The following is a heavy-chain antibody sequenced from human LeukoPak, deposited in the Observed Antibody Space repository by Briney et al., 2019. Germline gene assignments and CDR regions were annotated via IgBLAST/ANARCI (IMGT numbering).Heavy chain of an antibody. CDR1: GGSISSYY. V-gene: IGHV4-59*01. J-gene: IGHJ6*02. CDR3: ARATHGPGANYYYYGMDV. D-gene: IGHD1-26*01. Sequence: PSETLSLTCTVSGGSISSYYWSWIRQPPGKGLEWIGYIYYSGSTNYNPSLKSRVTISVDTSKNQSSLKLSSVTAADTAVYYCARATHGPGANYYYYGMDVWGQGTTVTVSS. CDR2: IYYSGST.